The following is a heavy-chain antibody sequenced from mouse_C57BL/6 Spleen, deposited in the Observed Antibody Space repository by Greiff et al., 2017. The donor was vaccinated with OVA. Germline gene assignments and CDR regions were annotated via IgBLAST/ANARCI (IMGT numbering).Heavy chain of an antibody. J-gene: IGHJ3*01. D-gene: IGHD2-5*01. CDR2: INPNNGGT. Sequence: EVQLQQSGPELVKPGASVQISCKASGYTFTDYYMNWVKQSHGKSLEWIGDINPNNGGTSYNQKFKGKATLTVDKSSSTAYMELRSLTSEDSAVYYCARTAYYSNSWFAYWGQGTLVTVSA. CDR3: ARTAYYSNSWFAY. CDR1: GYTFTDYY. V-gene: IGHV1-26*01.